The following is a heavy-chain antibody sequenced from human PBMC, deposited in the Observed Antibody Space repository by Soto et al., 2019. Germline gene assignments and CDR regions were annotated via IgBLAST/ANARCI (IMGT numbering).Heavy chain of an antibody. J-gene: IGHJ5*02. D-gene: IGHD6-19*01. CDR2: IIPIFGTA. Sequence: SVKVSCKASGGTFSSYAISWVRQAPGQGLEWMGGIIPIFGTANYAQKFQGRVTITADESTSTAYMELSSLRSEDTAVYYCARDGESSGWSNWFDPWGQGTLVTVSS. CDR1: GGTFSSYA. CDR3: ARDGESSGWSNWFDP. V-gene: IGHV1-69*13.